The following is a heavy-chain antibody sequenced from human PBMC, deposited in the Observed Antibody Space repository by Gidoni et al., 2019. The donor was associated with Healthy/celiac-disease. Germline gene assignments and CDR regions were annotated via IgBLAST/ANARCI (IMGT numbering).Heavy chain of an antibody. CDR3: ARAYYDSSGGRVDAFDI. D-gene: IGHD3-22*01. CDR1: GGSISSYY. CDR2: IYYSGST. J-gene: IGHJ3*02. Sequence: QVQLQESGPGLVKPSEPLSLTCTVSGGSISSYYWSWIRQPPGKGLEWIGYIYYSGSTNYNPSLKSRVTISVDTSKNQFSLKLSSVTAADTAVYYCARAYYDSSGGRVDAFDIWGQGTMVTVSS. V-gene: IGHV4-59*01.